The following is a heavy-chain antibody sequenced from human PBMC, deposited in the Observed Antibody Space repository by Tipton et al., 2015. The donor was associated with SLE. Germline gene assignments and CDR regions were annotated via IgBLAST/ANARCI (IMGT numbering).Heavy chain of an antibody. CDR2: ISYDGSNK. Sequence: SLRLSCEATGFTLSEYGMHWVHQAPGKGLEWVAVISYDGSNKYYADSVKGRFTISRDNSKNTLYLQMNSLRVEDTAVYYCARGGNWNGEFDYWGQGTLVTVSS. J-gene: IGHJ4*02. D-gene: IGHD1-1*01. CDR1: GFTLSEYG. V-gene: IGHV3-30*19. CDR3: ARGGNWNGEFDY.